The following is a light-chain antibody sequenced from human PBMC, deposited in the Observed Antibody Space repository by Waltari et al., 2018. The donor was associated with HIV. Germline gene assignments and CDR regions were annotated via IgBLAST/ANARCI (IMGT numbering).Light chain of an antibody. CDR1: QGISSY. J-gene: IGKJ4*01. CDR2: AAS. CDR3: QQYYTYPLT. Sequence: AIRMTQSPSSFSASTGARVTITCRASQGISSYLAWYQQRPGKAPKLLIFAASTLQTGVPSRFSGSGSGTDFTLTISSLQSEDFATYYCQQYYTYPLTFGGGTKVEIK. V-gene: IGKV1-8*01.